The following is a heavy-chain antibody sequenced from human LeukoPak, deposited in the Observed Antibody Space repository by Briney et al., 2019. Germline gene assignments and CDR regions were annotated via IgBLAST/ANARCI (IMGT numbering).Heavy chain of an antibody. Sequence: SQTLSLTCTVSGGSISSGSYYWSWIRQPAGKGLEWIGRIYTSGSTNYNPSLKSRVTISVDTSKNQFSLKLSSVTAADTAVYYCARVRSGYCYVRYYYYYMDVWGKGTTVTISS. D-gene: IGHD3-22*01. CDR3: ARVRSGYCYVRYYYYYMDV. CDR1: GGSISSGSYY. J-gene: IGHJ6*03. V-gene: IGHV4-61*02. CDR2: IYTSGST.